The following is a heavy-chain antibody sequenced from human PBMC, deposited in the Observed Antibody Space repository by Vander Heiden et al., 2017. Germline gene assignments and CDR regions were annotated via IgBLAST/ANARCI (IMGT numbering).Heavy chain of an antibody. V-gene: IGHV3-33*01. D-gene: IGHD3-10*01. CDR1: GFPLSNYG. J-gene: IGHJ6*02. CDR2: TWYDGSRK. Sequence: VQLVESGGGVVQPGRSLRLSCAASGFPLSNYGIHGVRQAPGKGLEWVAVTWYDGSRKYFADPVQDRFSISRDNSKVFLQMNSLRAEDTAVYYCARDGRVRGIIIRPYYYYGMDVWGQGTAVTVSS. CDR3: ARDGRVRGIIIRPYYYYGMDV.